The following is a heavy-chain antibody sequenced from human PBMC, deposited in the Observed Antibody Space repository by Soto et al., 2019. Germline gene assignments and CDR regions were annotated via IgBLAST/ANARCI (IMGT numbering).Heavy chain of an antibody. V-gene: IGHV1-69*01. J-gene: IGHJ6*02. CDR2: IIPLFGTA. CDR1: GGTFDAYT. CDR3: ARLGTKEMDV. Sequence: QVQLVQSGAEVRKPGSSVRVSCKASGGTFDAYTITWVRQAPGQGLEWRGGIIPLFGTANYAQKFQGRVTITADESTTTAHMELSSLRSEDTAVYLCARLGTKEMDVWGQGTTVTISS. D-gene: IGHD2-2*01.